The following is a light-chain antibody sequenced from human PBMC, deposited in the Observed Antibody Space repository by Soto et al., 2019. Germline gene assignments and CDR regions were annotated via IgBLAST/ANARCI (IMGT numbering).Light chain of an antibody. J-gene: IGKJ5*01. Sequence: DIVMTQSPDSLAVSLGERATINCKSSQSVLYSSNNKNYLAWYQQKPGQPPKLLIYCASTRESGVPERFSGSGSGTDFTLTISSLQAEDVAVYYCQQYYSTLITFGQGTRLEIK. CDR3: QQYYSTLIT. CDR1: QSVLYSSNNKNY. V-gene: IGKV4-1*01. CDR2: CAS.